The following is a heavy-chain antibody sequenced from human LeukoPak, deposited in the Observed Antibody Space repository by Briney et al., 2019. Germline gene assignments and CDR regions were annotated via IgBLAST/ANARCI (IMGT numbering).Heavy chain of an antibody. CDR3: VRGPHIAATSY. V-gene: IGHV3-30-3*01. Sequence: PGGSLRLSCAASGFTFSSYPMHWVRQAPGKGLEWVAIISYDGSNKYYADSVKGRFTISRDNAKKSLYLQINTLRAEDTAVYYCVRGPHIAATSYWGQGTLVTVSS. CDR1: GFTFSSYP. D-gene: IGHD6-25*01. CDR2: ISYDGSNK. J-gene: IGHJ4*02.